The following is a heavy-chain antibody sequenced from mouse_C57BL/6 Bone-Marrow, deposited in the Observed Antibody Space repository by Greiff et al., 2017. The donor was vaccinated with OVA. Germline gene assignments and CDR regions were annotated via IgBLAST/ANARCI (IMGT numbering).Heavy chain of an antibody. J-gene: IGHJ4*01. D-gene: IGHD1-1*01. CDR2: ISTYYGDA. V-gene: IGHV1-67*01. Sequence: QVQLQQSGPELVRPGVSVKISCKGSGYTFTDYAMHWVKQSHAKSLEWIGVISTYYGDASYNQKFKDKATLTADKSSSTAYMQLSSLTYEDSAVYYCARDYGRGDYWGQGTSVTVSS. CDR1: GYTFTDYA. CDR3: ARDYGRGDY.